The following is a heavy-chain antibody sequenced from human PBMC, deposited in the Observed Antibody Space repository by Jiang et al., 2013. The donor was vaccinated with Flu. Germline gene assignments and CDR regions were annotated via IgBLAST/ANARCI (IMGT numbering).Heavy chain of an antibody. Sequence: SMHWVRQAPGKGLEWMGGFDPEDGETIYAXKFQGRVTMTEDTSTDTAYMELSSLRSEDTAVYYCATCASPKGDYYYYGMDVWGQGTTVTVSS. CDR1: S. CDR3: ATCASPKGDYYYYGMDV. V-gene: IGHV1-24*01. CDR2: FDPEDGET. D-gene: IGHD3-16*01. J-gene: IGHJ6*02.